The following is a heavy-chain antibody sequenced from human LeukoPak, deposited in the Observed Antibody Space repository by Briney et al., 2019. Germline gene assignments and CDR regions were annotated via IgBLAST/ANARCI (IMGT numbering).Heavy chain of an antibody. CDR1: GGTFSSYA. CDR3: ARVSIAAAGWSGGYYDY. CDR2: IIPIFGTA. Sequence: SVKVSCKASGGTFSSYAISWVRQAPGQGLEWMGGIIPIFGTANYAQKLQGRVTITADESTSTAYMELSSLRSEDTAVYYCARVSIAAAGWSGGYYDYWGQGTLVTVSS. V-gene: IGHV1-69*13. J-gene: IGHJ4*02. D-gene: IGHD6-13*01.